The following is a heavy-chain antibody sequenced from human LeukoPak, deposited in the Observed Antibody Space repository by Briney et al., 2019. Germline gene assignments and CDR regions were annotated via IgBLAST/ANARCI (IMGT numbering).Heavy chain of an antibody. D-gene: IGHD2-15*01. V-gene: IGHV3-30*18. CDR1: GFTFSSYG. J-gene: IGHJ4*02. Sequence: GRSLRLSCAASGFTFSSYGMHWVRQAPGKGLEWLAIISYDGSIKYYADSVKGRFTISRDNSKNTLYLQMHSLKAEDTALYYCANEGWFTKAFDYWGQGILVTVS. CDR2: ISYDGSIK. CDR3: ANEGWFTKAFDY.